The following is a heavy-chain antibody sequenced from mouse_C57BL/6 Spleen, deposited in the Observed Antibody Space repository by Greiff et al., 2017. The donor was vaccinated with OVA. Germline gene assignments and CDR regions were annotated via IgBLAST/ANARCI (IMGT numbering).Heavy chain of an antibody. CDR3: ALNGGEDAMDY. Sequence: QVQLQQPGAELVKPGASVKMSCKASGYTFTSYWITWVKQRPGQGLEWIGDIYPGSGSTNYNEKFKSKATLTVDTSSSTAYMQRSSLTSEDSAVYYCALNGGEDAMDYWGQGTSVTVSS. J-gene: IGHJ4*01. CDR1: GYTFTSYW. V-gene: IGHV1-55*01. CDR2: IYPGSGST.